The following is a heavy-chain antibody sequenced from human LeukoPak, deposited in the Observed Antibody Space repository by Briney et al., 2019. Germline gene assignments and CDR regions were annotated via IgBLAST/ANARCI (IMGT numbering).Heavy chain of an antibody. CDR3: ARSPDTAMVIGPQYYFDY. Sequence: ASVKVSCKASGYTFTSYDINWVRQATGQGLEWMGWMNPNSGNTGYAQKFQGRVTMTRNTSISTAYMELSSLRSEDTAVYYCARSPDTAMVIGPQYYFDYWGQGTLVTVSS. CDR1: GYTFTSYD. CDR2: MNPNSGNT. D-gene: IGHD5-18*01. V-gene: IGHV1-8*01. J-gene: IGHJ4*02.